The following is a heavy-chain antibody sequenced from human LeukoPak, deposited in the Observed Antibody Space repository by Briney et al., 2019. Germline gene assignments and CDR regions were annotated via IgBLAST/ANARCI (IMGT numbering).Heavy chain of an antibody. CDR3: ARVALTREKYGMDV. CDR2: ISAYNGNT. CDR1: GYTFTSYG. V-gene: IGHV1-18*01. D-gene: IGHD4/OR15-4a*01. Sequence: ASVKVSCKASGYTFTSYGISWVRQAPGQGLEWMGWISAYNGNTNYAQKLQGRVTMTTDTSTSTAYMELRSLRSDDTAVYYCARVALTREKYGMDVWGQGTTVTVSS. J-gene: IGHJ6*02.